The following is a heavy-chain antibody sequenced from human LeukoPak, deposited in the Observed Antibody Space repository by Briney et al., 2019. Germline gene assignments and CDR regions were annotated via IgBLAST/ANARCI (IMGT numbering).Heavy chain of an antibody. Sequence: GASVKVSCKATGYTFTSYGISWVGQAPGQGLEWKGWISAYNGNTNYAQKLQGRVTMTTDTSTSTAYMELRSLRSDDTAVYYCARDVGSSWYSHWFDPWGQGTLVTVSS. CDR2: ISAYNGNT. CDR1: GYTFTSYG. V-gene: IGHV1-18*01. D-gene: IGHD6-13*01. CDR3: ARDVGSSWYSHWFDP. J-gene: IGHJ5*02.